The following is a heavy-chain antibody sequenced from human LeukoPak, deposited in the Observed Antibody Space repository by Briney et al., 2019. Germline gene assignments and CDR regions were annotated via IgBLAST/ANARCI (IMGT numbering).Heavy chain of an antibody. Sequence: PGGSLRLSCAASGFTFSSYWMSWVRQAPGKGLEWVSAISGSGGSTYYADSVKGRFTISRDNSKNTLYLQMNSLRAEDTAVYYCASIPRHFVVVPAAPFDYWGQGTLVTVSS. CDR1: GFTFSSYW. CDR3: ASIPRHFVVVPAAPFDY. V-gene: IGHV3-23*01. D-gene: IGHD2-2*01. J-gene: IGHJ4*02. CDR2: ISGSGGST.